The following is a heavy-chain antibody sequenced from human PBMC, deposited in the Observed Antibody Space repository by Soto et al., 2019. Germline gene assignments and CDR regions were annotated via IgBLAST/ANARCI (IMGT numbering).Heavy chain of an antibody. D-gene: IGHD3-16*01. CDR3: ARDFTPYVPNWFDP. CDR2: ISSSSSYI. Sequence: GGSLRLSCAASGFTFSSYSMNWVRQAPGKGLEWVSSISSSSSYIYYADSVKGRFTISRDNAKNSLYLQMNSLRAEDTAVYYCARDFTPYVPNWFDPWGQGTLVTVSS. J-gene: IGHJ5*02. V-gene: IGHV3-21*01. CDR1: GFTFSSYS.